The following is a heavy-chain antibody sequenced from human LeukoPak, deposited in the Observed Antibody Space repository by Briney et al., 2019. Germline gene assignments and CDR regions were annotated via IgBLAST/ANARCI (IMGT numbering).Heavy chain of an antibody. CDR1: GFTFSSYA. V-gene: IGHV3-23*01. CDR2: ISGSGGST. Sequence: GASLRLSRAASGFTFSSYAMSWVRQAPGKGLEWVSAISGSGGSTYYADSVKGRFTISRGNSKNTLYLQMNSLRAEDTAVYYCAKTYYYDSSGYYSDIFNFDYWGQGTLVTVSS. D-gene: IGHD3-22*01. CDR3: AKTYYYDSSGYYSDIFNFDY. J-gene: IGHJ4*02.